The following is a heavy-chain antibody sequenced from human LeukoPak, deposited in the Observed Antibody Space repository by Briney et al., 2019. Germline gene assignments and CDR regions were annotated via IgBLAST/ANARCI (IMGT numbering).Heavy chain of an antibody. CDR1: GGSISSYY. CDR2: IYYSGST. D-gene: IGHD3-10*01. V-gene: IGHV4-59*01. J-gene: IGHJ6*03. CDR3: ARGTITMVRGVSYYMDV. Sequence: SETLSLTCTVSGGSISSYYWSWIRQPPGKGLEWIGYIYYSGSTNYNPSLKSRVTISVDTSKNQFSLKLSSVTAADTAVYYCARGTITMVRGVSYYMDVWGKGTTVTISS.